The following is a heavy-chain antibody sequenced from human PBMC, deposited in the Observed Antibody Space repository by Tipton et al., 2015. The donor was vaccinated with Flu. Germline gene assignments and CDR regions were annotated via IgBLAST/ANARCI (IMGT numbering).Heavy chain of an antibody. Sequence: TLSLTCAVYGGSFSGYYWSWIRQPPGKGLEWIEEINHSGSTNYNPSLKSRVTISVDTSKNQFSLKLSSVTAADTAVYYCARGIRITMIVKGAFDIWGQGTMVTVSS. CDR3: ARGIRITMIVKGAFDI. CDR2: INHSGST. V-gene: IGHV4-34*01. D-gene: IGHD3-22*01. CDR1: GGSFSGYY. J-gene: IGHJ3*02.